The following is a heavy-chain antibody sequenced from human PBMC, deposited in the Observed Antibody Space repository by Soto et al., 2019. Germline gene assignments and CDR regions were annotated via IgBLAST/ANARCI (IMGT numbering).Heavy chain of an antibody. J-gene: IGHJ4*02. CDR2: IIPIFGKA. D-gene: IGHD2-21*02. V-gene: IGHV1-69*01. CDR3: ARWSCGGDCLMDGNGYYFDY. CDR1: GGTFSSYA. Sequence: QVQLVQSGAEVKKPGSSVKVSCKASGGTFSSYAISWVRQAPGQGLEWMGGIIPIFGKANYAQKFQGRVTITADESTSTAYMELSSLRYEDTDVYYCARWSCGGDCLMDGNGYYFDYWGQGALVTVSS.